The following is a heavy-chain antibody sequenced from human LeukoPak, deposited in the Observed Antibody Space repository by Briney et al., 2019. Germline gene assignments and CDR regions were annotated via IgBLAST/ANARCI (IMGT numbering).Heavy chain of an antibody. CDR3: ASFGYSSGWSIDY. CDR2: IYYSGST. Sequence: LETLSLTCTVSGGSVSSGSYYWSWIRQPPGKGLEWIGYIYYSGSTNYNPSLKSRVTISVDTSKNQFSLKLSSVTAADTAVYYCASFGYSSGWSIDYWGQGSLVTVSS. J-gene: IGHJ4*02. D-gene: IGHD6-19*01. V-gene: IGHV4-61*01. CDR1: GGSVSSGSYY.